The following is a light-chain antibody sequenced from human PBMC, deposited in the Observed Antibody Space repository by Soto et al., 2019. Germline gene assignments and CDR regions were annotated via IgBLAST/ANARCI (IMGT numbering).Light chain of an antibody. J-gene: IGKJ2*01. CDR3: QQRGDWPLYT. Sequence: IVLTQSPDTLSLSPGERASLSCRASRSVSFAYVAWYQLRPGQAPRLLIYGASSRATGIPDRFSGSGSGTDFTLTIGRLEPEDSAVYYCQQRGDWPLYTFGQGSRLEIK. CDR2: GAS. V-gene: IGKV3D-20*02. CDR1: RSVSFAY.